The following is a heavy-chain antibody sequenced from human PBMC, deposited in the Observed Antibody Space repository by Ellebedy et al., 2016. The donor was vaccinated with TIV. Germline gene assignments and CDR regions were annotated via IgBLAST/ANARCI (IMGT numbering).Heavy chain of an antibody. CDR2: ISYDGSNK. Sequence: PGGSLRLSCAASGFTFSIYALHWVRQAPGKGLEWVAVISYDGSNKYYADSVKGRFTISRDNSKSTLYLQMNSLRAEDTAVYYCARVGDGSDYWGQGTLVTVSS. CDR3: ARVGDGSDY. CDR1: GFTFSIYA. V-gene: IGHV3-30-3*01. D-gene: IGHD2-15*01. J-gene: IGHJ4*02.